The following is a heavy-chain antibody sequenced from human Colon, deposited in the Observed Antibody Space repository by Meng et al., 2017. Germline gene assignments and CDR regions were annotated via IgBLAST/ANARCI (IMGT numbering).Heavy chain of an antibody. CDR2: IDYSRSI. V-gene: IGHV4-61*01. CDR3: AGGPWELDY. Sequence: QGHKKEEGRGRVMPSDTMSIACTVTVGSVRSGSHCWSWIRQTPGKGLEWIGYIDYSRSINYYPSLKSRVTMSVDTSKNQFSLNLSSVTAADTAVYYCAGGPWELDYWGQGTLVTVSS. D-gene: IGHD1-26*01. J-gene: IGHJ4*02. CDR1: VGSVRSGSHC.